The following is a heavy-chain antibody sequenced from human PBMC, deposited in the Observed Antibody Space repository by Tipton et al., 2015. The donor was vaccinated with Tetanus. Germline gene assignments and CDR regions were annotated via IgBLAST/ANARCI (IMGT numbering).Heavy chain of an antibody. CDR2: IYHSGNT. CDR3: ARDGSGFGGSYDY. V-gene: IGHV4-4*02. J-gene: IGHJ4*02. Sequence: GLVKPSGTLSLTCAVSGGSISSTNWWSWVRQPPGKGLAWIGEIYHSGNTNYNPSLKSRVSISVDTSMNSFSLNLSSVTAADTAVYYCARDGSGFGGSYDYWGQGTLFTVSS. D-gene: IGHD1-26*01. CDR1: GGSISSTNW.